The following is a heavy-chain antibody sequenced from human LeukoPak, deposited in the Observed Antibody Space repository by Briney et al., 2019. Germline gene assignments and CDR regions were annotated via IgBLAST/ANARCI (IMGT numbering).Heavy chain of an antibody. CDR2: IKQDGSER. J-gene: IGHJ4*02. CDR1: GFTLSSYW. D-gene: IGHD2-15*01. CDR3: ARGPSGGNGFSY. V-gene: IGHV3-7*04. Sequence: SGGSLRLSCAASGFTLSSYWMSWVRQAPGKGLEWVASIKQDGSERYYVDSVKGRFTISRDNAKNSLYLQMNSLRAVDTAVYYCARGPSGGNGFSYWGLGTLVTVSS.